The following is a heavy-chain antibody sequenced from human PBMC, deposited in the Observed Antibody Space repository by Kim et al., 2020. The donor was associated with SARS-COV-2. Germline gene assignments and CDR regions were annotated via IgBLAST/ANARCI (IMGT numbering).Heavy chain of an antibody. CDR3: ARGYKQLADY. V-gene: IGHV4-39*01. J-gene: IGHJ4*02. D-gene: IGHD5-18*01. Sequence: YTTPSLQTRVTISVDTSKNQFSLKLSAVTAADTAVYYCARGYKQLADYWGQGTLVTVSS.